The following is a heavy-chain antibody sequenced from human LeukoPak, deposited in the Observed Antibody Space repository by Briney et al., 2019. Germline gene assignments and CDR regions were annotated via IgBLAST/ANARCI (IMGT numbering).Heavy chain of an antibody. Sequence: PSETLSLTCTVSGGSISRSFSYWGWIRQPPGKGLEWIGSISYSGSTFYNPSLKSRVTISVDPSKNQFSLNLSSVTVADTAVYYCARRDGYNYNWFDPWGQGTLVTVSS. CDR3: ARRDGYNYNWFDP. J-gene: IGHJ5*02. V-gene: IGHV4-39*01. D-gene: IGHD5-24*01. CDR2: ISYSGST. CDR1: GGSISRSFSY.